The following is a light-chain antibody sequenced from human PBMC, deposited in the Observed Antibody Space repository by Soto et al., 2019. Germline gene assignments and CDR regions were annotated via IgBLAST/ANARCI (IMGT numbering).Light chain of an antibody. CDR2: SNN. CDR3: AAWDDSLKGLAV. CDR1: SSNIGSNT. J-gene: IGLJ7*01. Sequence: QSVLTQPPSASGTPGQRVTISCSGSSSNIGSNTVTWYQQLPGTAPKLLIYSNNQRPSGVPDRFSGSKSGTSASLAISGLQSEYEADYRCAAWDDSLKGLAVFGGGTQLTVL. V-gene: IGLV1-44*01.